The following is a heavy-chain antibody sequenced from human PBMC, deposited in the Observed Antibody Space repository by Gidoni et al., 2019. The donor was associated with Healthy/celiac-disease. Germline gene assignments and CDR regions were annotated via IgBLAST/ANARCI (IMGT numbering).Heavy chain of an antibody. CDR1: AGSFSGYS. CDR3: ARARGYSYGYFFDY. Sequence: QVQLQQWGAGLLKPSETLSLTSAVYAGSFSGYSWSWIRQPPGKGLEWIGAINHSGSTNYNPSLKSRVTISVDTSKNQFSLKLSSVTAADTAVYYCARARGYSYGYFFDYWGQGTLVTVSS. CDR2: INHSGST. V-gene: IGHV4-34*01. J-gene: IGHJ4*02. D-gene: IGHD5-18*01.